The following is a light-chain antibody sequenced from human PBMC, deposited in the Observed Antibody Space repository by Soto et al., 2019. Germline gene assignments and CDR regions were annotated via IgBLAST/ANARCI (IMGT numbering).Light chain of an antibody. V-gene: IGLV2-8*01. CDR2: EVS. J-gene: IGLJ2*01. CDR1: SSDVGGYNY. CDR3: GSYAGNNHLVI. Sequence: QSALTQPPSASGSPGQSVTISCTGTSSDVGGYNYVSWYQQHPGKAPKLMIYEVSKRPSGVPDRFSGSKSGNTASLTVSGLQAEDEADYYCGSYAGNNHLVIFGGGTKLTVL.